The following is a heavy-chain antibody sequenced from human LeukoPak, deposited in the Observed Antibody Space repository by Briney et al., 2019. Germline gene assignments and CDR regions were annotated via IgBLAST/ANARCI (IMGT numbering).Heavy chain of an antibody. J-gene: IGHJ4*02. CDR3: ARDSLGVSGSGHFDY. Sequence: ASVKVSCKASGYTFTSYGISWVRQAPGQGLEWMGWISAYNGNTNYAQKLQGRVTMTTDTSTSTAYMELRSLRSDDTAVYYCARDSLGVSGSGHFDYWGQGTLVTVSS. D-gene: IGHD6-19*01. V-gene: IGHV1-18*01. CDR1: GYTFTSYG. CDR2: ISAYNGNT.